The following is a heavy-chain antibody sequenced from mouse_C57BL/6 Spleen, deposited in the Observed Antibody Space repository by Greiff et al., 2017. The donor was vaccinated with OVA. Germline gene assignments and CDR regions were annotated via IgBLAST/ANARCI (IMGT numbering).Heavy chain of an antibody. V-gene: IGHV1-59*01. CDR1: GYTFTSYW. CDR3: AREDYGSSWFAY. J-gene: IGHJ3*01. CDR2: IDPSASYT. D-gene: IGHD1-1*01. Sequence: VQLQQPGAELVRPGTSVKLSCKASGYTFTSYWMHWVKQRPGQGLEWIGVIDPSASYTNYNQKFKGKATLTVDTSSSTAYMQLSSLTSEDSAVYYCAREDYGSSWFAYWGQGTLVTVSA.